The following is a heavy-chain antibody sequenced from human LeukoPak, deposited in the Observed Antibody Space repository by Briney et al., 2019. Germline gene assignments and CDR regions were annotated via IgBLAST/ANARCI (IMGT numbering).Heavy chain of an antibody. CDR1: GYTFTGYA. CDR2: VSAYNGAT. V-gene: IGHV1-18*01. CDR3: ARVDLYYDSSGYSQAANDY. Sequence: ASVKVSCKASGYTFTGYAISWVRQAPGQGLEWMGWVSAYNGATNYAQNFQDRVTMTTDTPTTTAYMELRSLRSDDTAVYYCARVDLYYDSSGYSQAANDYWGQGTLVTVSS. J-gene: IGHJ4*02. D-gene: IGHD3-22*01.